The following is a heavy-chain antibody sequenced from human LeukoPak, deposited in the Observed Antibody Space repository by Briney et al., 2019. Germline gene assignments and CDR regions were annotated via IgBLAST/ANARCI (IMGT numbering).Heavy chain of an antibody. Sequence: SETLSLTCAVYGGSFSGYYWSWIRQPPGKGLEWIGEINHSGSTNYNPSLKSRVTISVDTSKNQFSLKLSSVTAADTAVYYCARGYCSSTSCYLGHDYWGQGTLVTVSS. D-gene: IGHD2-2*01. J-gene: IGHJ4*02. CDR1: GGSFSGYY. CDR3: ARGYCSSTSCYLGHDY. CDR2: INHSGST. V-gene: IGHV4-34*01.